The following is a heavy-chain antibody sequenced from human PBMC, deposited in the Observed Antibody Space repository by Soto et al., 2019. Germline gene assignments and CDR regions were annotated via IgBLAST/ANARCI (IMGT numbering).Heavy chain of an antibody. D-gene: IGHD6-13*01. CDR1: GYSFTSYW. CDR2: IDPSDSYT. V-gene: IGHV5-10-1*01. CDR3: VRLKYSTSLRVFQH. Sequence: PGESLKISCKGSGYSFTSYWISWVRQMPGKGLEWMGRIDPSDSYTNYSPSFQGHVTISGDKSISTAYLQWRTLKASDTAMYYCVRLKYSTSLRVFQHWGQGTLVTVSS. J-gene: IGHJ1*01.